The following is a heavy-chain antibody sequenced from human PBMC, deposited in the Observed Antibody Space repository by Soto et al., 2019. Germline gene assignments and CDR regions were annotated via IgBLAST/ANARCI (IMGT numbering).Heavy chain of an antibody. CDR1: GFTFSSYE. V-gene: IGHV3-23*01. CDR2: ISSSGSGGST. Sequence: PGGSLRLSCAASGFTFSSYEMNWVRQAPGKGLEWVSYISSSGSGGSTYYADSVKGRFTISRDNSKNTLYLQMNSLRAEDTAVYYCAKGVVVVPAAPIRLGMDVWGQGTTVTVSS. J-gene: IGHJ6*02. CDR3: AKGVVVVPAAPIRLGMDV. D-gene: IGHD2-2*01.